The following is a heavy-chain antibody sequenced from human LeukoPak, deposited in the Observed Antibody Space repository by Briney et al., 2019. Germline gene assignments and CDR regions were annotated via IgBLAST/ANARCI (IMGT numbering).Heavy chain of an antibody. D-gene: IGHD6-13*01. CDR3: AKVSRQIAAAAPFDY. Sequence: PGRSLRLSCAASGFTFSSYGMHWVRQAPGKGLEWVAVISYDGSNKYYADSVKGRFTISGDNSKNTLYLQMNSLRAEDTAVYYCAKVSRQIAAAAPFDYWGQGKFVTVSS. J-gene: IGHJ4*02. V-gene: IGHV3-30*18. CDR2: ISYDGSNK. CDR1: GFTFSSYG.